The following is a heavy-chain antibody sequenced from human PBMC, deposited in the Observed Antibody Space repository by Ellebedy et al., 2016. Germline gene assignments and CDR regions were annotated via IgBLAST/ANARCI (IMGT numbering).Heavy chain of an antibody. CDR2: INEDGSEK. CDR3: VKETLGYSGIFDY. CDR1: GFNFRDYW. V-gene: IGHV3-7*01. J-gene: IGHJ4*02. Sequence: GESLKISXEASGFNFRDYWMSWVRQAPGKGLEWVANINEDGSEKSYVDSVKGRFTISRDNSKNTLYLQMNSLRAGDTAIYYCVKETLGYSGIFDYWGQGSLVTVSS. D-gene: IGHD5-12*01.